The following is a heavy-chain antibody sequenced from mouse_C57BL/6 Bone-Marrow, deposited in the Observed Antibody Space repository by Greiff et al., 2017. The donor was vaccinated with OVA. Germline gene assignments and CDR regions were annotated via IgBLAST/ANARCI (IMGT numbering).Heavy chain of an antibody. CDR3: ARADYDYDGFDY. Sequence: ESGPGMVKPSQSLSLTCTVTGYSITSGYDWHWIRHFPGNKLEWMGYISYSGSTNYNPSLKSRISITHDTSKNHFFLKLNSVTTEDTATYYCARADYDYDGFDYWGQGTTLTVSS. D-gene: IGHD2-4*01. V-gene: IGHV3-1*01. CDR2: ISYSGST. CDR1: GYSITSGYD. J-gene: IGHJ2*01.